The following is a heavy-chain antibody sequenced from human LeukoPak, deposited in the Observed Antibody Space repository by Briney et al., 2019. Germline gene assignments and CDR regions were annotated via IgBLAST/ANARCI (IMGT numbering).Heavy chain of an antibody. Sequence: SETLSLTCTVSGGSISSSSYYWGWIRQPPGKGLEWIGSIYYSGSTYYNPSLKSRVTISVDTSKNQFSLKLSSVTAADTAVYYCAKGYGWEASYYYYYMDVWGKGTTVTISS. V-gene: IGHV4-39*07. D-gene: IGHD1-26*01. J-gene: IGHJ6*03. CDR3: AKGYGWEASYYYYYMDV. CDR2: IYYSGST. CDR1: GGSISSSSYY.